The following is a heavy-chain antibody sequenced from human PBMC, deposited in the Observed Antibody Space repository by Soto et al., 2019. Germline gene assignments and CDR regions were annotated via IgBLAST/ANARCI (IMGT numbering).Heavy chain of an antibody. Sequence: PGGSLRLSCAASGFTFSSYGMHWVRQAPGKGLEWVAVIWYDGSNKYYADSVKGRFTISRDNSKNTLYLQMNSLRAEDTAVYYCAMRITMVRGVGNAFDIWGQGTMVTVS. V-gene: IGHV3-33*01. D-gene: IGHD3-10*01. J-gene: IGHJ3*02. CDR1: GFTFSSYG. CDR2: IWYDGSNK. CDR3: AMRITMVRGVGNAFDI.